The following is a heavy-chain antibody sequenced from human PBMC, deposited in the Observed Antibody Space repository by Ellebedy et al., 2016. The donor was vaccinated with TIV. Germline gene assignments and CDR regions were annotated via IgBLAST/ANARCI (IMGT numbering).Heavy chain of an antibody. Sequence: GGSLRLSXAASGFTFSTYAMSWFRQAPGKGLEWVSVISSSGGSTYYADSVKGRFTISRDNAKNTLYLEMKSLRTDDTAVYHCAKRGCGGDCRGAFDIWGQGTMVTVSP. CDR3: AKRGCGGDCRGAFDI. V-gene: IGHV3-23*01. D-gene: IGHD2-21*02. CDR2: ISSSGGST. CDR1: GFTFSTYA. J-gene: IGHJ3*02.